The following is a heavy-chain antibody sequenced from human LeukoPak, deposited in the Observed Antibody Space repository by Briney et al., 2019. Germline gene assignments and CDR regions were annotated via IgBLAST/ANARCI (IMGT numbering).Heavy chain of an antibody. CDR2: IKSKPDGGTT. Sequence: GGSLRLSCAASGFTFSNAWMSWVRQAPGKGLEWVGHIKSKPDGGTTDYAAPVKGRFTISRDDSKNTLFLQMNSLKTEDTAIYYCTTDSLGIAAAGIFDYWGQGTLVTVSS. CDR1: GFTFSNAW. CDR3: TTDSLGIAAAGIFDY. D-gene: IGHD6-13*01. J-gene: IGHJ4*02. V-gene: IGHV3-15*01.